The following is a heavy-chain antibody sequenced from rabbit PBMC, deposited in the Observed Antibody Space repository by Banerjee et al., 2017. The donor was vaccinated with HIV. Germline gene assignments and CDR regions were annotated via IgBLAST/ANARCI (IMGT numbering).Heavy chain of an antibody. CDR2: IYTGSGST. CDR1: GFDFSSYW. CDR3: ARRRDL. J-gene: IGHJ4*01. Sequence: QEQLEETGGGLVQPGGSLTLSCKASGFDFSSYWMSWVRQAPGKGLELIACIYTGSGSTYYANWAKGRFTISKTSSTTVTVTLQMASLTAADTATYFCARRRDLWGQGTLVTVS. V-gene: IGHV1S45*01.